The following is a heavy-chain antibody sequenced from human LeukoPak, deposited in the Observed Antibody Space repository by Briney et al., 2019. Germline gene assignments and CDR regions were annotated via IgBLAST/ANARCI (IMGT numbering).Heavy chain of an antibody. V-gene: IGHV3-7*01. D-gene: IGHD3-22*01. CDR1: GFTFSSYA. CDR2: IKQDGSEK. J-gene: IGHJ4*02. Sequence: GGSLRLSCAASGFTFSSYAMSWVRQAPGKGLEWVANIKQDGSEKYYVDSVKGRFTISRDNAKNSLYLQMNSLRAEDTAVYYCARDLWTDYYDSSGYPDYWGQGTLVTVSS. CDR3: ARDLWTDYYDSSGYPDY.